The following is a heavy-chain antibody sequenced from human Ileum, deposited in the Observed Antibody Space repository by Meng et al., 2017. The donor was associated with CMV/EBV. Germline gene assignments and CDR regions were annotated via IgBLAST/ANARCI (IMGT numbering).Heavy chain of an antibody. CDR3: ARGSHPFSNYVWFDP. Sequence: QVHLQGPGPILVKPSDTLSLTCNVSGGSISTYYWTWIRQPPGKGLEWIGYTSHGGSSNHNPSLKSRVTISVDTSKNQFSLKLSSVTAADTAVYYCARGSHPFSNYVWFDPWGQGTLVTVPS. J-gene: IGHJ5*02. D-gene: IGHD3-10*01. CDR2: TSHGGSS. CDR1: GGSISTYY. V-gene: IGHV4-59*01.